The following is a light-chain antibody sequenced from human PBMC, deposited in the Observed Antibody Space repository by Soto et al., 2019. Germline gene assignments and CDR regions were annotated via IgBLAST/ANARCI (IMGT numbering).Light chain of an antibody. V-gene: IGKV3-11*01. CDR1: QSISSS. CDR2: DAS. CDR3: QQRFTWPS. Sequence: EIVMTQSPATLSLSPGERATLSCRASQSISSSLAWYQQTPGQAPRLLIYDASKRATGIPARFSGSGSGTDFTLTISSLEPEDFAVYYCQQRFTWPSFGPGTRVDIK. J-gene: IGKJ3*01.